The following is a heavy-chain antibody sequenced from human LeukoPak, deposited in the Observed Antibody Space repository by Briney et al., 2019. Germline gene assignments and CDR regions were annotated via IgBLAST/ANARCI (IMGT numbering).Heavy chain of an antibody. CDR3: ARARWELLRGGYYFDY. D-gene: IGHD1-26*01. CDR2: IYYSGST. J-gene: IGHJ4*02. Sequence: ETLSLTCTVSGGSISSYYWSWIRQPPGKGLEWIGYIYYSGSTNYNPSLKSRVTISVDTSKNQFSLKLSSVTAADTAVYYCARARWELLRGGYYFDYWGQGSLVTVSS. CDR1: GGSISSYY. V-gene: IGHV4-59*01.